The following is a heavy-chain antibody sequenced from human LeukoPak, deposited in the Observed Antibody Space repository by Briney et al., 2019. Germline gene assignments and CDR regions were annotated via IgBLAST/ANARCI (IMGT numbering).Heavy chain of an antibody. CDR3: AKNASTVVTPGGWFDP. CDR1: GGSIISRSYY. D-gene: IGHD4-23*01. J-gene: IGHJ5*02. Sequence: SETLSLTCTVSGGSIISRSYYGGWIRQPPGKGLEWIGSIYNPSLKSRVTISVDTSKNLFSLRLSSVTAADTAVYYCAKNASTVVTPGGWFDPWGQGTLVTVSS. V-gene: IGHV4-39*07.